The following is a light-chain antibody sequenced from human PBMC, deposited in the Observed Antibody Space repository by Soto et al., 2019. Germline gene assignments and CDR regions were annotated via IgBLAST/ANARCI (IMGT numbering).Light chain of an antibody. J-gene: IGKJ1*01. CDR3: QQYNSYPWT. V-gene: IGKV1-5*03. Sequence: DFQMTQSPSTLSASVGDRVTITCRASQNINRWLAWYQQKPGKAPKLLIYTASRLEGWVPSRFSGSGSGTEFTLTISGLRPDDFAPYYCQQYNSYPWTFGQGTKVEIK. CDR2: TAS. CDR1: QNINRW.